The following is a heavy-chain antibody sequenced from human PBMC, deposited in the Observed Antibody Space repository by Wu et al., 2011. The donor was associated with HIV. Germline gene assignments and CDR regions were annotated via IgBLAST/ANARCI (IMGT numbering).Heavy chain of an antibody. CDR2: MSYFGTT. J-gene: IGHJ5*02. CDR3: ARLSPSYGSGSPGGGFDP. D-gene: IGHD3-10*01. V-gene: IGHV4-59*08. Sequence: QVQLQESGPGMVKPSETVSLTCNVSGGSLNNFYWNWIRQSPGNTLEWIGYMSYFGTTIPQPPPFQSRVTISEDSSRNLFSLKLTSVTVADTAVYYCARLSPSYGSGSPGGGFDPWGQGTLVTV. CDR1: GGSLNNFY.